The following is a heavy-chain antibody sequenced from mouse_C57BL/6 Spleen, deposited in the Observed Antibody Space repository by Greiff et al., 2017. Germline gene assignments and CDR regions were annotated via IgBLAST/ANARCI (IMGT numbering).Heavy chain of an antibody. D-gene: IGHD2-1*01. CDR1: GFNIKNTY. J-gene: IGHJ4*01. CDR2: IDPANGNT. V-gene: IGHV14-3*01. Sequence: EVQLQQSVAELVRPGASVKLSCTASGFNIKNTYMHWVKQRPEQGLEWIGRIDPANGNTKYAPKFQGKATITADTSSNTAYLQLSSLTSADTAIYYCAPIYYGNYETMDYWGQGTSVTVSS. CDR3: APIYYGNYETMDY.